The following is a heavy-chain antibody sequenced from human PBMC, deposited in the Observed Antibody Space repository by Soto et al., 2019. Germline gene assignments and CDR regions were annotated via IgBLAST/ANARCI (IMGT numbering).Heavy chain of an antibody. V-gene: IGHV1-69*06. D-gene: IGHD1-20*01. CDR3: ATSPRPYKWTDI. Sequence: QVRLEQSGAEVKKPGSSVRVSCQASGGALTSYPIHWVRQAPGQGLEWMGVIDPIVDTSNLAENFKTRLTLTADTSTKTVYMELTSLRSDDTAIYFCATSPRPYKWTDIWGRGTQLTVSS. CDR1: GGALTSYP. CDR2: IDPIVDTS. J-gene: IGHJ4*02.